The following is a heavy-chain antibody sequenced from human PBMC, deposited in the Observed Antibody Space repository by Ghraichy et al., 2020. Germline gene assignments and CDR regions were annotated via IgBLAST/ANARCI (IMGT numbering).Heavy chain of an antibody. CDR1: GFTFSSYA. V-gene: IGHV3-23*01. CDR2: ISSRSDGT. CDR3: AKVDSGWYL. J-gene: IGHJ3*01. Sequence: GGSLRLSCAGSGFTFSSYAMSWVRQAPGKGREWVSAISSRSDGTYYADSVRGRFTVSRDNSKNTLYLQMNSLTAEDTALYYCAKVDSGWYLWGQGTMVSVSS. D-gene: IGHD6-19*01.